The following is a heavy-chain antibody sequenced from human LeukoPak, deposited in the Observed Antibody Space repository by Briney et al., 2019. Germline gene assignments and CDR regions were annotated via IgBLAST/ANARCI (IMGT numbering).Heavy chain of an antibody. CDR3: ARDRPMLGYYCSSTSCYEVLGSPSEDAFDI. V-gene: IGHV3-7*01. Sequence: GGSLRLSCAASGFTFSSYWMSWVRQAPGKGLEWVANIKQDGSEKYYVDSVKGRFTISRDNAKNSLYLQMNSLRAEDTAVYYCARDRPMLGYYCSSTSCYEVLGSPSEDAFDIWGQGTMVTVSS. J-gene: IGHJ3*02. D-gene: IGHD2-2*01. CDR2: IKQDGSEK. CDR1: GFTFSSYW.